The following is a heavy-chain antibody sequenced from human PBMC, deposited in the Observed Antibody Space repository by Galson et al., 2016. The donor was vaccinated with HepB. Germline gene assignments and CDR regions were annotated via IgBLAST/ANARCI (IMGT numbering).Heavy chain of an antibody. Sequence: SLRLSCAASGFNFSWHGTHWVRQAPGKGLEWVAVISFDGKKKFYADSVKGRFTITRDNSKNTVHLQLNSLRAEDTAEYYCAKDRSSSRYTPEYFQNWGQGTLVAVSS. V-gene: IGHV3-30*18. CDR3: AKDRSSSRYTPEYFQN. CDR2: ISFDGKKK. CDR1: GFNFSWHG. J-gene: IGHJ1*01. D-gene: IGHD6-19*01.